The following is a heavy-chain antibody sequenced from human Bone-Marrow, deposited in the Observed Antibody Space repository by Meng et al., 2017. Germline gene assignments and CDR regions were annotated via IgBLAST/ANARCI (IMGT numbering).Heavy chain of an antibody. J-gene: IGHJ2*01. CDR2: ISFDGHFK. CDR3: ARAWYFDL. CDR1: GFNFTSYV. Sequence: GESLKISCAASGFNFTSYVLHWVRQAPGKGLEWVSLISFDGHFKYYADSVKGRFTVSRDNAKNSLYLQMNSLRAEDTAVYYCARAWYFDLWGRGTLVTVSS. V-gene: IGHV3-30*04.